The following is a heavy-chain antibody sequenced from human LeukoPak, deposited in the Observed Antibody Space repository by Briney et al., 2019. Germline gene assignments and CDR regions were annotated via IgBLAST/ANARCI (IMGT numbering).Heavy chain of an antibody. D-gene: IGHD2-2*01. CDR3: ARDSGYCDTTSCSELLDY. CDR1: GGSKSNAY. V-gene: IGHV4-59*01. J-gene: IGHJ4*02. Sequence: SQTRSLTCTVSGGSKSNAYWTWVRQPPGKGLEWLGYIFATGSTEYNPSLKSRLTMSIDPSQSHFSLRLTSVTAADTAVYFCARDSGYCDTTSCSELLDYWGQGILVTVSS. CDR2: IFATGST.